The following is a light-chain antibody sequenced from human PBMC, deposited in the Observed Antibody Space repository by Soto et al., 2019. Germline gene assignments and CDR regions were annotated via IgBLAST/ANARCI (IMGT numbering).Light chain of an antibody. CDR3: QQYNNWPRT. CDR1: QSVSSN. V-gene: IGKV3-15*01. CDR2: VAS. Sequence: EIVMTQSPATLSVSPGERATLSCRASQSVSSNLGWYQQKPGQAPRLLIYVASTRATGIPARFSGSGSGTEFPLTISSLQSEDFAVYYCQQYNNWPRTFGQGTKVEIK. J-gene: IGKJ1*01.